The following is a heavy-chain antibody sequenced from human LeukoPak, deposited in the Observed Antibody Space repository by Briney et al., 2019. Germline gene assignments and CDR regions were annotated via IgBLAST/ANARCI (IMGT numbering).Heavy chain of an antibody. CDR3: ARGEQWLVAFDY. CDR1: GYTFTGYY. CDR2: ISAYNGNT. D-gene: IGHD6-19*01. V-gene: IGHV1-18*04. J-gene: IGHJ4*02. Sequence: ASVKVSCKASGYTFTGYYMHWVRQAPGQGLEWMGWISAYNGNTNYAQKLQGRVTMTTDTSTSTAYMELRSLRSDDTAVYYCARGEQWLVAFDYWGQGTLVTVSS.